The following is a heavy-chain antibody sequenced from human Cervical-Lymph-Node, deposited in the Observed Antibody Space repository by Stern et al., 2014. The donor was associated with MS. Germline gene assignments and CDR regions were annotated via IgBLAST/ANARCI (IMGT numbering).Heavy chain of an antibody. V-gene: IGHV2-5*02. D-gene: IGHD2-15*01. CDR2: IFWDADN. CDR3: AHSRVKYCRGGTCYSSLFDY. J-gene: IGHJ4*02. CDR1: GFSVATAGVG. Sequence: QVTLRESGPTLVKPTQTVTLTCTLSGFSVATAGVGVGWIRQPPGKALEWLSIIFWDADNLYSPSLKNRLTIIKDTSKNQVVLTMTNVDPVDTATYYCAHSRVKYCRGGTCYSSLFDYWGQGTLVTVSS.